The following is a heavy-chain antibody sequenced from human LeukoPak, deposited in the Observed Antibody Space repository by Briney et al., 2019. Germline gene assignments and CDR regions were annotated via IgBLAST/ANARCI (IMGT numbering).Heavy chain of an antibody. CDR2: IKQDGSET. V-gene: IGHV3-7*01. CDR3: GRHGGAFEM. Sequence: PGGSLRLSCAASGFTFSTYWMSWVRQTPGVGLEWVANIKQDGSETDYADSVKGRFTISRDNAKNSLYPQMNSLRVEDTAVYYCGRHGGAFEMWGQGTMVTVSS. J-gene: IGHJ3*02. CDR1: GFTFSTYW.